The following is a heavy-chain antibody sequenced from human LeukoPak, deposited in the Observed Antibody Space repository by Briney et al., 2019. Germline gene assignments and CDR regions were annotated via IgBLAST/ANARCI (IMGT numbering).Heavy chain of an antibody. CDR1: GFTFSSYS. V-gene: IGHV3-23*01. D-gene: IGHD6-13*01. J-gene: IGHJ4*02. CDR3: TVRSSI. Sequence: GGSLRLSCAASGFTFSSYSMSWVRQAPGKGLEWVSSISSSGGNTYYPDSVKGRFTISRDNSKNTLYLQMNSLKTEDTAMYYCTVRSSIWGQGTLVTVSS. CDR2: ISSSGGNT.